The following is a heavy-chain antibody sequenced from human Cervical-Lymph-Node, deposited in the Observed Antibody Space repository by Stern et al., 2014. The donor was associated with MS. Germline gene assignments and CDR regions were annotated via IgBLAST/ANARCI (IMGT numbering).Heavy chain of an antibody. CDR3: ATPLTRYDSSGFDY. CDR2: FDPEDGET. CDR1: GYTLTELS. Sequence: QVQLVQSGAEVKKPGASAKVYCKVSGYTLTELSMHLVRQAPGKGLEWMGGFDPEDGETIYAQKFQGRVTMTEDTATDTAYMELSSLRSEDTAVYYCATPLTRYDSSGFDYWGQGTLVTVSS. V-gene: IGHV1-24*01. D-gene: IGHD3-22*01. J-gene: IGHJ4*02.